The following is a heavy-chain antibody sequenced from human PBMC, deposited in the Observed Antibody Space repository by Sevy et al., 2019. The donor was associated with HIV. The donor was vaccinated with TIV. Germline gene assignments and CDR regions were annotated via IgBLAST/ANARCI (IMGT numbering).Heavy chain of an antibody. CDR1: GFTFSSYA. CDR2: ISGSGGST. V-gene: IGHV3-23*01. J-gene: IGHJ4*02. Sequence: GGSLRLSCAASGFTFSSYAMSWVRQAPGKGLEWVSAISGSGGSTYYADSVKGRFTISRDNSKNTLYLQMNSLRAEDTAVYYSAKASGDPTYFDYWGQGTLVTVSS. D-gene: IGHD4-17*01. CDR3: AKASGDPTYFDY.